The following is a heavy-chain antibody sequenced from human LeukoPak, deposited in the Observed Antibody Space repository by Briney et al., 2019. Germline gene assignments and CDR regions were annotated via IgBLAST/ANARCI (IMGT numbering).Heavy chain of an antibody. CDR3: AKEKREMYYFDSSGYHFDY. CDR1: GFTLSDYS. Sequence: PGGSLRLSCAASGFTLSDYSMNWVRQAPGKGLEWVSSISSSSNYIYYADSVKGRFTISRDNSKNTLYLQMNSLRAEDTAVYYCAKEKREMYYFDSSGYHFDYWDQGTLVTVSS. D-gene: IGHD3-22*01. V-gene: IGHV3-21*04. CDR2: ISSSSNYI. J-gene: IGHJ4*02.